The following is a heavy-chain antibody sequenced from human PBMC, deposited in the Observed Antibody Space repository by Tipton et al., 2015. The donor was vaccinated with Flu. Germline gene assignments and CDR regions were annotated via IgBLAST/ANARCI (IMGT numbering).Heavy chain of an antibody. CDR1: GGSISSSY. V-gene: IGHV4-4*07. CDR2: ISTSGST. Sequence: TLSLTCTVSGGSISSSYWSWIRQPAGKGLEWIGRISTSGSTNYNASLESRVTISLDTSKNQFSLKLSSVTATDTAVYYCAKEPPGYWGQGTLVTVSS. J-gene: IGHJ4*02. CDR3: AKEPPGY.